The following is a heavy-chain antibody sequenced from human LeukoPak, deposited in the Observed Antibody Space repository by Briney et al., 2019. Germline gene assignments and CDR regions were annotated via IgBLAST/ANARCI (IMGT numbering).Heavy chain of an antibody. CDR3: AGSGSYYDAIDY. CDR2: ISSSSSYI. V-gene: IGHV3-21*01. D-gene: IGHD1-26*01. Sequence: GGSLRLSCAASGFTFSSYSMNWVRQAPGKGLEWVSSISSSSSYIYYADSVKGRFTISRDNAKNSLYLRMKSLRAEDTAVYYCAGSGSYYDAIDYWGQGTLVTVSS. J-gene: IGHJ4*02. CDR1: GFTFSSYS.